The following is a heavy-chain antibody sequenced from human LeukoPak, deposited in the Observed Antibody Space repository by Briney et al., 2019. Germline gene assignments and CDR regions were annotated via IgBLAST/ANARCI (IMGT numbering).Heavy chain of an antibody. CDR1: GGSISRYY. V-gene: IGHV4-59*01. D-gene: IGHD4-17*01. CDR3: ARDTYGSPWYFDL. Sequence: ASETLSLTCTVSGGSISRYYWSWIRQPPGRGLEWIGHIHYSGSTNYNPSLKSRVTISVDTSKNQFSLKLSSVTAADTAVFYCARDTYGSPWYFDLWGRGTLVTVSS. CDR2: IHYSGST. J-gene: IGHJ2*01.